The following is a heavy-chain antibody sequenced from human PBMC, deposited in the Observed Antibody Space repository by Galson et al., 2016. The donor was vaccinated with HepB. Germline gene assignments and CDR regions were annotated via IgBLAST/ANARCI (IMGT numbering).Heavy chain of an antibody. CDR3: ARGNYSAFDI. J-gene: IGHJ3*02. CDR2: IYHSGNT. CDR1: GGSVSSSSYY. V-gene: IGHV4-39*07. D-gene: IGHD3-10*01. Sequence: SETLSLTCIVSGGSVSSSSYYWGWIRQPPGKGLEWIGSIYHSGNTYYNASLNSRVTISVDTSKNQFSLKLASVTAADTAVYYCARGNYSAFDIWGQGTMVTVSS.